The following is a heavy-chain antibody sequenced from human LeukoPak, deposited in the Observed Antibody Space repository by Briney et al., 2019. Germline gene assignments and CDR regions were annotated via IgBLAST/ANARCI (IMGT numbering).Heavy chain of an antibody. Sequence: PGGSLRLSCAASGFTFSSSAMTWVRQAPGKGLEWVSTITGSDDRTYYADSVKGRFTISRDYSRNTLHFQMNSLRVEDTAIYYCAKGPHVGSGYHPDYWGQESWSPSPQ. CDR1: GFTFSSSA. J-gene: IGHJ4*01. CDR2: ITGSDDRT. CDR3: AKGPHVGSGYHPDY. V-gene: IGHV3-23*01. D-gene: IGHD3-22*01.